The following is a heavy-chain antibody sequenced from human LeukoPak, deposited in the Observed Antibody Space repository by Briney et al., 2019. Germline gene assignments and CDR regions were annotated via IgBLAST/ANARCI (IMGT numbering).Heavy chain of an antibody. CDR1: GFTFSGYW. J-gene: IGHJ4*02. CDR3: ARDKIVGPTTLDY. D-gene: IGHD1-26*01. V-gene: IGHV3-7*01. Sequence: GGSLRLSCAASGFTFSGYWMSWVRQTPEKGLEWVANIKQDGNEKYYVDSVKGRFTISRDNAKNSLYLQMNSLRADDTAIYYCARDKIVGPTTLDYWGQGTLVTVSS. CDR2: IKQDGNEK.